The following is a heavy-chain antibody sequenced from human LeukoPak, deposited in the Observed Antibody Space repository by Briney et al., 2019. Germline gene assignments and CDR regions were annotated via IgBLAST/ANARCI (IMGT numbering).Heavy chain of an antibody. Sequence: GGSLRLSCAASGFTFSSYAMSWVRQAPGKGLEWVSAISGSGGGTYYADSVKGRFTISRDNSKNTLYLQMNSLRAEDTAVYYCAKGGYYYDSSGSDYWGQGTLVTVS. V-gene: IGHV3-23*01. CDR2: ISGSGGGT. J-gene: IGHJ4*02. D-gene: IGHD3-22*01. CDR3: AKGGYYYDSSGSDY. CDR1: GFTFSSYA.